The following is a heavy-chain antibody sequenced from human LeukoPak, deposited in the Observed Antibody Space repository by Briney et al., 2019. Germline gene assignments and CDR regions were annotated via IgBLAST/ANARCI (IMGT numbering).Heavy chain of an antibody. CDR3: ARGLRGWGFTYYFDY. CDR1: GGSFSGYY. D-gene: IGHD1-26*01. J-gene: IGHJ4*02. Sequence: KSSETLSLTCAVYGGSFSGYYWSWIRQPPGKGLEWIGEINHSGSTNYNPSLKSRVTISVDTSKNQFSLKLSSVTAADTAVYYCARGLRGWGFTYYFDYWGQGTLVTVSS. CDR2: INHSGST. V-gene: IGHV4-34*01.